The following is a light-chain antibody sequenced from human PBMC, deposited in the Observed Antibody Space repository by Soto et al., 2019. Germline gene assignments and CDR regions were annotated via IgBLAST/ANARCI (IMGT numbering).Light chain of an antibody. CDR2: AAS. CDR3: QKDNSATRT. CDR1: QGISNS. J-gene: IGKJ1*01. Sequence: DIQMTQSPSSLSSSVVDRVTITCRASQGISNSLAWYQQKPGKVPKLLIDAASTFQSGVPSRFSGSGSWTDFTLTISSLQPEDVATDYCQKDNSATRTFGKGTKVEIK. V-gene: IGKV1-27*01.